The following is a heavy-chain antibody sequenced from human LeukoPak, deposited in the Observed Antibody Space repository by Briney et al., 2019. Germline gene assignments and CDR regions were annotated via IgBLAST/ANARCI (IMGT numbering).Heavy chain of an antibody. V-gene: IGHV3-21*01. D-gene: IGHD5-12*01. J-gene: IGHJ5*02. Sequence: GGSLRLSCAASGFTFSSYSMNWVRQAPGKGLEWVSSISISSSYIYYADSVKGRFTISRDNAKNSLYLQMNSLRAEDTAVYYCARSLATYDRFDPWGQGTLVTVSS. CDR2: ISISSSYI. CDR1: GFTFSSYS. CDR3: ARSLATYDRFDP.